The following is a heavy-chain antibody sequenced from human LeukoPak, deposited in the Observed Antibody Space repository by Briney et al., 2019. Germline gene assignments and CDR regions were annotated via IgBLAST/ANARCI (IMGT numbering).Heavy chain of an antibody. CDR3: ARDLAWGGY. V-gene: IGHV3-7*01. J-gene: IGHJ4*02. Sequence: PGGSLRLSCAVSGFNFNHYWLSWVRQAPGKGLEWVANMKQDGTEKFYVDSVKGRFTISKDSAKNSLYLQMNSLRAEDTAVYYCARDLAWGGYWGQGTLVTISS. CDR2: MKQDGTEK. D-gene: IGHD7-27*01. CDR1: GFNFNHYW.